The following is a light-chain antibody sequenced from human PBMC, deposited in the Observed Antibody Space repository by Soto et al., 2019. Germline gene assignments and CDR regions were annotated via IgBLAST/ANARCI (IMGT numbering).Light chain of an antibody. CDR1: QSITSW. CDR3: QQYNSYSRT. Sequence: MQLYHSPPTLSACVGARVTITFRASQSITSWLAWYQQKPGKAPTLLINYASSLESAVPSRFCSSGSWTEFTLTISSRQADDFSTDYYQQYNSYSRTFGRGTKVDI. CDR2: YAS. J-gene: IGKJ1*01. V-gene: IGKV1-5*01.